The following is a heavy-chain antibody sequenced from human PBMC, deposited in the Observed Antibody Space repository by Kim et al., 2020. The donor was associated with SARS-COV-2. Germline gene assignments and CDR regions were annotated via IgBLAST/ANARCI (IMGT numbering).Heavy chain of an antibody. D-gene: IGHD5-18*01. Sequence: YAASVKGRFTISRDDSKNTLYLQMNSLRTEDTAVYYCAKGIQQLSPYYFDYWGQGTLVTVSS. V-gene: IGHV3-30*02. J-gene: IGHJ4*02. CDR3: AKGIQQLSPYYFDY.